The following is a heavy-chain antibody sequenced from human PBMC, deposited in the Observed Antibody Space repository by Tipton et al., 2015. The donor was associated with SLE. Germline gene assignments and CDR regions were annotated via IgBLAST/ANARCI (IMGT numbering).Heavy chain of an antibody. CDR2: IGTVGDT. CDR3: ARSNWGFDY. J-gene: IGHJ4*02. D-gene: IGHD7-27*01. Sequence: SLRLSCAASGFTFSSYDMHWVRQATGKGLEWVSAIGTVGDTYYPGSVKGRFTISRENAKNSLYLQMNSLRAGDTAVYYCARSNWGFDYWGQGTLVTVSS. V-gene: IGHV3-13*01. CDR1: GFTFSSYD.